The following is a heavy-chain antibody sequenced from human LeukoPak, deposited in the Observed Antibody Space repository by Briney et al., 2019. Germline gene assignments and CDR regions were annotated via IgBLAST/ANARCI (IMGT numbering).Heavy chain of an antibody. CDR2: INTVSSYI. J-gene: IGHJ4*02. D-gene: IGHD3-22*01. Sequence: GGPLRLSCAASGFSFSSYSFNWVRQAPGKGLEGVSSINTVSSYIYYANSLKGRSTISRDNAKNSVYLQMDSLRAEDSAVYYCARLRRNTDSSGFFYYYDYWGQGTLVTVSS. V-gene: IGHV3-21*06. CDR3: ARLRRNTDSSGFFYYYDY. CDR1: GFSFSSYS.